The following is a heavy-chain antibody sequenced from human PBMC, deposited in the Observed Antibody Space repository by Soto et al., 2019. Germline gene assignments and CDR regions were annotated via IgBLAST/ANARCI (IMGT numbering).Heavy chain of an antibody. CDR1: GDSISSDNYY. J-gene: IGHJ4*02. Sequence: QVQLQESGPGLVKPSQTLSLTCTVSGDSISSDNYYCSWIRQHPGKGLEWIGYIFYSGSTHYNPSLKRRVTISVATSKNQFSLKLSSVTAADTAVYYCARLTTGYCSGGSCPPPYWGQGTLVTVSS. CDR2: IFYSGST. V-gene: IGHV4-31*03. CDR3: ARLTTGYCSGGSCPPPY. D-gene: IGHD2-15*01.